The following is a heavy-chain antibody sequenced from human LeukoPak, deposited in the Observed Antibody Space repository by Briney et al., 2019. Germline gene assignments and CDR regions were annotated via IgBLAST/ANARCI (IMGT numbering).Heavy chain of an antibody. CDR3: ASYSGSYSDAFDI. D-gene: IGHD1-26*01. V-gene: IGHV6-1*01. CDR1: GDSVSSNSAA. Sequence: SQTLSLTCAISGDSVSSNSAAWNWIGQSPSSGLERLGRTYYRSKWYNDYAVSVKSRITINPDTSKNQFSLQLNSVTPEDTAVYYCASYSGSYSDAFDIWGQGTMVTVSS. CDR2: TYYRSKWYN. J-gene: IGHJ3*02.